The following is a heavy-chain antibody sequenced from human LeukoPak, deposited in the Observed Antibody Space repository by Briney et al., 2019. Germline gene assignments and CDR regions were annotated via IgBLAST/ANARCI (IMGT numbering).Heavy chain of an antibody. V-gene: IGHV3-7*01. CDR3: ARDRLYMDV. Sequence: GGSLRLSCAASGFTFSTYAMNWVRQAPGKGLEWVANIKQDGSEKYYVDSVKGRFTISRDNAKNSLYLQMNSLRAEDTAVYYCARDRLYMDVWGKGTTVTVSS. CDR2: IKQDGSEK. J-gene: IGHJ6*03. CDR1: GFTFSTYA.